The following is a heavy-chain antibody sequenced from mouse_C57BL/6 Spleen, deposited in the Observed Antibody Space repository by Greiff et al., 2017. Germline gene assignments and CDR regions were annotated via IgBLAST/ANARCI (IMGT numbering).Heavy chain of an antibody. Sequence: QVQLKESGAELARPGASVKLSCKASGYTFTSYGISWVKQRTGQGLEWIGEIYPRSGNTYYNEKFKGKATLTADKSSSTAYMELRSLTSEDSAVYFCARAGNYYAMGLRGQRNS. D-gene: IGHD1-1*01. J-gene: IGHJ4*01. V-gene: IGHV1-81*01. CDR1: GYTFTSYG. CDR3: ARAGNYYAMGL. CDR2: IYPRSGNT.